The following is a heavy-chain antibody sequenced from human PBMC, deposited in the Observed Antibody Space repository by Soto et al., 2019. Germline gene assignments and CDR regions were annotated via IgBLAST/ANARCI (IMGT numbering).Heavy chain of an antibody. D-gene: IGHD2-21*02. CDR3: ARRAVVTPAWPNWFDP. CDR2: IIPIFGTA. J-gene: IGHJ5*02. Sequence: QVQLVQSGAEVKKPGSSVKVSCKASGGTFSSYAISWVRQAPGQGLEWMGGIIPIFGTANYAQKFQGRVTITADESTSTAYMELSSLRSADTAVYYCARRAVVTPAWPNWFDPWGQGTLVTVSS. CDR1: GGTFSSYA. V-gene: IGHV1-69*12.